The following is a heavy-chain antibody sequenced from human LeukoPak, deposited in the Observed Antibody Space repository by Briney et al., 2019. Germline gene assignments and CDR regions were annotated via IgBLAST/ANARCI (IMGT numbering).Heavy chain of an antibody. D-gene: IGHD3-3*01. V-gene: IGHV1-69*13. Sequence: SVKVSCKASGGTFSSHAISWVRQAPGQGLEWMGGIIPIFGTANYAQEFQGRVTITADESTSTAYMELSSLRSEDTAVYYCARFGVVIISGGFDPWGQGTLVTVSS. J-gene: IGHJ5*02. CDR2: IIPIFGTA. CDR1: GGTFSSHA. CDR3: ARFGVVIISGGFDP.